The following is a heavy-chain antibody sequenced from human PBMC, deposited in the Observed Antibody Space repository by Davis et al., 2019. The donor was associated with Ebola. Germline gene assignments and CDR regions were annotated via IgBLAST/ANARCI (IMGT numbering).Heavy chain of an antibody. CDR2: SSSSRTTA. V-gene: IGHV3-48*02. Sequence: GESLKISCAASGFTFSSSSMNWVRQAPGKGLEWVSHSSSSRTTAYCADSVKGRFTISRDNVKGSLYLQMNSLRDEDTAVYYCARGVDYGFDIWGQGTMVTVSS. CDR1: GFTFSSSS. J-gene: IGHJ3*02. D-gene: IGHD2-21*02. CDR3: ARGVDYGFDI.